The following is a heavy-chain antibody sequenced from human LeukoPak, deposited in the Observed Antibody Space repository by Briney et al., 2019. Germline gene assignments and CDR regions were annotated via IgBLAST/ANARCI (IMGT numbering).Heavy chain of an antibody. J-gene: IGHJ4*02. CDR3: ARAPQYCSSTSCYPYYFDY. V-gene: IGHV3-21*01. Sequence: GGSLRLSCAASGFTFSSYSMNWVRQAPGKGLEWVSSISSSSSYIYYADSVKGRFTISRDNAKNSLYLQMNSLRAEDTAVYHCARAPQYCSSTSCYPYYFDYWGQGTLVTVSS. CDR1: GFTFSSYS. D-gene: IGHD2-2*01. CDR2: ISSSSSYI.